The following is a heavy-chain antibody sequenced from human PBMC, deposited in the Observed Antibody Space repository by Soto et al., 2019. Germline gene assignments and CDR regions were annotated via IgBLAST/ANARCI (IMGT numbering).Heavy chain of an antibody. CDR3: AVVVPPRFDY. CDR2: IYYSGST. D-gene: IGHD2-2*01. Sequence: SETLSLTCTVSGGSISSGGYYWSWIRQHPGKGLEWIGYIYYSGSTYYNPSLKSRVTISVDTSKDQFSLKLSSVTAADTAVYYCAVVVPPRFDYWGQGTLVTVSS. V-gene: IGHV4-31*03. CDR1: GGSISSGGYY. J-gene: IGHJ4*02.